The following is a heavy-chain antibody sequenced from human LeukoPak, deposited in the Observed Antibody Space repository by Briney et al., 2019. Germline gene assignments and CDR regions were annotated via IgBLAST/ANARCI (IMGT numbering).Heavy chain of an antibody. D-gene: IGHD2-8*01. CDR3: ARLNGDGFDI. CDR2: TYSSGSR. J-gene: IGHJ3*02. CDR1: GDSLDGHY. V-gene: IGHV4-4*07. Sequence: SETLSLTCTVSGDSLDGHYWYWIRQPAGKGLEWIGRTYSSGSRNYAPSLKSRVTMSIDTSKKSLSLKLNTVTAADTAVYYCARLNGDGFDIWGQGAKVTVSS.